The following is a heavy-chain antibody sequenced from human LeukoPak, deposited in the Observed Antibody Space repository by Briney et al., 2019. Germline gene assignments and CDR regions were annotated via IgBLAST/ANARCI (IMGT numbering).Heavy chain of an antibody. CDR2: INHSGST. V-gene: IGHV4-34*01. CDR1: GGSISSYY. Sequence: SETLSLTCTVSGGSISSYYWSWIRQPLGKGLEWIGEINHSGSTNYNPSLKSRVTISVDTSKNQFSLKLSSVTAADTAVYYCARGGDNVLLWFGPPLGDLWFDPWGQGTLVTVSS. CDR3: ARGGDNVLLWFGPPLGDLWFDP. D-gene: IGHD3-10*01. J-gene: IGHJ5*02.